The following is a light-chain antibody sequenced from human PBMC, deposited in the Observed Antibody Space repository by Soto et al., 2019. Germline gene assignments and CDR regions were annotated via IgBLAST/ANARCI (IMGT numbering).Light chain of an antibody. V-gene: IGKV3-11*01. CDR3: QQRGNWPPIT. Sequence: EIVLTQSPATLSLSPGARAPLSCRASQSISTYLAWFQQKPGQAPRLLIYDASNRATGIPARFSGSGSGTDFTLTISSLEPEDFAVYYCQQRGNWPPITFGQGTRLEIK. CDR2: DAS. J-gene: IGKJ5*01. CDR1: QSISTY.